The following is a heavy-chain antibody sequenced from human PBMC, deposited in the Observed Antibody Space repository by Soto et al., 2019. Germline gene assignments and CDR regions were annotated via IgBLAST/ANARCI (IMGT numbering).Heavy chain of an antibody. D-gene: IGHD6-6*01. Sequence: GGSLRLSCAASGFTFDDYAMHWVRQAPGKGLEWVSGISWNSGSIGYADSVKGRFTISRDNAKNSLYLQMNSLRAEDTALYYCAKDIVSSSSVFHPYYYYYYMDVWGKGTTVTVSS. CDR1: GFTFDDYA. CDR2: ISWNSGSI. J-gene: IGHJ6*03. CDR3: AKDIVSSSSVFHPYYYYYYMDV. V-gene: IGHV3-9*01.